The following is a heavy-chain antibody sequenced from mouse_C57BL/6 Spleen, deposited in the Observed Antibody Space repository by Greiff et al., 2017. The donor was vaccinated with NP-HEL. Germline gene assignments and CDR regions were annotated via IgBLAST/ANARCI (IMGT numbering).Heavy chain of an antibody. J-gene: IGHJ1*03. V-gene: IGHV1-22*01. CDR3: ARPYYSNYWYFDV. D-gene: IGHD2-5*01. CDR1: GYTFTDYN. Sequence: VQLKESGPELVKPGASVKMSCKASGYTFTDYNMHWVKQSHGKSLEWIGYINPNNGGTSYNQKFKGKATLTVNKSSSPAYMELRSLTSEDSAVYYCARPYYSNYWYFDVWGTGTTVTVSS. CDR2: INPNNGGT.